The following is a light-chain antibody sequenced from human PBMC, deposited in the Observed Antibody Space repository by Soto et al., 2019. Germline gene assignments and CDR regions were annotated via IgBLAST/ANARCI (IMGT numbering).Light chain of an antibody. CDR1: QGVTGDY. Sequence: EIVLTQSPDTLSLSPGERATLSCRASQGVTGDYLAWYQQRPGQAPRLLIYSASSRATGIPDRFSGSRSGTDFTLTISRLEPEDFAVYYCQHYGGSPLFTFGPGTKVDIK. V-gene: IGKV3-20*01. J-gene: IGKJ3*01. CDR3: QHYGGSPLFT. CDR2: SAS.